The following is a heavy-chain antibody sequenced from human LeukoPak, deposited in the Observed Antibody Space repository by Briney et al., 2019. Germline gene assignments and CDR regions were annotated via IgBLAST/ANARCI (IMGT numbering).Heavy chain of an antibody. CDR3: ARVLYYYDSSGYYYDAFDI. V-gene: IGHV4-59*01. CDR2: IYYSGST. J-gene: IGHJ3*02. CDR1: GGSISSYY. Sequence: KPSETLSLTCTVSGGSISSYYWSWIRQPPGKGLEWIGYIYYSGSTNYNPSLKSRATISVDTSKNQFSLKLSSVTAADTAVYYCARVLYYYDSSGYYYDAFDIWGQGTMVTVSS. D-gene: IGHD3-22*01.